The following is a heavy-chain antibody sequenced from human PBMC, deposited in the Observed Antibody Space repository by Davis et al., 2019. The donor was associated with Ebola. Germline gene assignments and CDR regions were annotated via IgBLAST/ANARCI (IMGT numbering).Heavy chain of an antibody. D-gene: IGHD6-13*01. J-gene: IGHJ4*02. CDR3: AKDIKGITAAGLDY. Sequence: SLKISCAASGFTFDDYAMHWVRQAPGKGLEWVSDINWNSGSMGYADSVMGRFTISRDNAKNSLYLQMNSLRAEDTALYYCAKDIKGITAAGLDYWGQGTLVTVSS. V-gene: IGHV3-9*01. CDR2: INWNSGSM. CDR1: GFTFDDYA.